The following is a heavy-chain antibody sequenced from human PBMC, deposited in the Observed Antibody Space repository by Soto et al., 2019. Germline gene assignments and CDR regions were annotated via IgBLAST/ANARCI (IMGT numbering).Heavy chain of an antibody. D-gene: IGHD6-19*01. CDR1: GGSISSYY. CDR3: ARHSGGSGWYVGYYYYYMDV. J-gene: IGHJ6*03. V-gene: IGHV4-59*08. Sequence: SETLSLTCTVSGGSISSYYWSWIRQPPGKGLEWIGYIYYSGSTNYNPSLKSRVTISVDTSKNQFSLKLSSVTAADTAVYYCARHSGGSGWYVGYYYYYMDVWGKGTTVTVSS. CDR2: IYYSGST.